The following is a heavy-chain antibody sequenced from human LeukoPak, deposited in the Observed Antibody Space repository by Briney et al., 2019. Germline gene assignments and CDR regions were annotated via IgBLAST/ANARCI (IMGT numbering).Heavy chain of an antibody. D-gene: IGHD2-15*01. J-gene: IGHJ3*02. CDR2: ISWNSGSI. V-gene: IGHV3-9*01. CDR1: GFTFDDYA. Sequence: PGRSLRLSCAASGFTFDDYAMHWVRQAPGKGLEWVSGISWNSGSIGYADSVKGRFTISRDNAKNSLYLQMNSLRAEDTALYYCAKDSSPPVVVVAATPLSADAFDIWGQGTMVTVSS. CDR3: AKDSSPPVVVVAATPLSADAFDI.